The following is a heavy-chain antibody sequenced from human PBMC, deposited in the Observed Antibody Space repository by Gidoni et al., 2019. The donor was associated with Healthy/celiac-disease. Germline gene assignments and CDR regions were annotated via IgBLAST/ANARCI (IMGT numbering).Heavy chain of an antibody. CDR3: ARDQVVAASD. Sequence: EVQLVESGGGLVQPGGSLRLSCAASGFTFSSYEMNWVRQAPGKGLEWVSYISSSGSTIYYADAVKGRFTISRDNAKNSLYLQMNSLRAEDTAVYYCARDQVVAASDWGQGPLVTVSS. J-gene: IGHJ4*02. CDR2: ISSSGSTI. CDR1: GFTFSSYE. D-gene: IGHD2-15*01. V-gene: IGHV3-48*03.